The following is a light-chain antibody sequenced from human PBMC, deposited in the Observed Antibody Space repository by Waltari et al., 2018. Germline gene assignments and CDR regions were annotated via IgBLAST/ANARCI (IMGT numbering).Light chain of an antibody. J-gene: IGLJ3*02. CDR1: SSDVGFYNY. V-gene: IGLV2-14*01. Sequence: QSALTQPASVSGSPGQSITISCTGTSSDVGFYNYVSWSQQLPGKAPKLIIYDVSERPSGGSDRFSGSKSGNTASLTISGLQAEDEADYYCNSYTGSSSWVFGGGTKLAVL. CDR3: NSYTGSSSWV. CDR2: DVS.